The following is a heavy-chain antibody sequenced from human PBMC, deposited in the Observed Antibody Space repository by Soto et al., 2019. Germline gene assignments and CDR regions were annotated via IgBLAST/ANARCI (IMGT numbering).Heavy chain of an antibody. CDR3: ARGGTLVRGVIHTPYFDY. J-gene: IGHJ4*02. D-gene: IGHD3-10*01. V-gene: IGHV4-31*03. CDR2: IYYSGST. Sequence: QVQLQASGPGLVKPSQTLSLTCTVSGGSISRGGYYWSWIRQHPGKGLEWIGYIYYSGSTYYNPSLKTRVTISVDTSKNPFSLKLSSVTAADTAVYYCARGGTLVRGVIHTPYFDYWGQGALVTVSS. CDR1: GGSISRGGYY.